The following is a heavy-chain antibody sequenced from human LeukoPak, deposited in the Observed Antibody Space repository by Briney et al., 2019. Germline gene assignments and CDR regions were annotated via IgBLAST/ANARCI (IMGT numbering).Heavy chain of an antibody. CDR1: GGTFSSYA. CDR2: IIPIFGTA. V-gene: IGHV1-69*01. D-gene: IGHD3-9*01. Sequence: SVKVSCKASGGTFSSYAISWVRQAPGQGLKWVGGIIPIFGTANYAQKFQGRVTITADESTSTAYMELSSLRSEDTAVYYCARAFSQYYDILTGYHSFDYWGQGTLVTVSS. CDR3: ARAFSQYYDILTGYHSFDY. J-gene: IGHJ4*02.